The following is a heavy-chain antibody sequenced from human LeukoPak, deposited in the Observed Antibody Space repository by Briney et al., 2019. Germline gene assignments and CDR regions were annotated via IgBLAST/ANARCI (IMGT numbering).Heavy chain of an antibody. Sequence: GGSLRLSCAASGFTFSSYWMHWVHQAPGKGLVWVSRIKSDGSTTSYADSVKGRFTISRDNAKNTLYLQMNSLRAEDTAVYYCARDAFGVDKSPFWGQGTLVTVSS. J-gene: IGHJ4*02. CDR3: ARDAFGVDKSPF. CDR2: IKSDGSTT. D-gene: IGHD3-3*01. CDR1: GFTFSSYW. V-gene: IGHV3-74*01.